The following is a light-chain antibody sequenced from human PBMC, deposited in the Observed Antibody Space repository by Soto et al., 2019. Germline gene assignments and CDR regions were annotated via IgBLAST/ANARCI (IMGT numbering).Light chain of an antibody. Sequence: QSVLTQPASVSGSPGQSITISCNGTSGDIGGYNYVSWYQQHPGKAPKLLISEVTNRPSVVSNRFSGSKSGNTASLTISGLQAEDEADYYCSSYTTNSTPVVFGGGTQLTVL. CDR3: SSYTTNSTPVV. CDR1: SGDIGGYNY. V-gene: IGLV2-14*01. J-gene: IGLJ2*01. CDR2: EVT.